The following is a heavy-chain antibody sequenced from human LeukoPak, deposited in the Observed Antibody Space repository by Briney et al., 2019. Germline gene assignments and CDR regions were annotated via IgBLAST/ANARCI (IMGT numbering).Heavy chain of an antibody. CDR3: ARGQLPLYYYYYYMDV. Sequence: GGSLRLSCAASGFTFSSYWMSWVRQAPGKGLEWVANIKQDGSEKYYVDSVEGRFTISRDNAKNSLYLQMNSLRAEDTAVYYCARGQLPLYYYYYYMDVWGKGTTVTVSS. J-gene: IGHJ6*03. V-gene: IGHV3-7*01. CDR2: IKQDGSEK. CDR1: GFTFSSYW. D-gene: IGHD2-2*01.